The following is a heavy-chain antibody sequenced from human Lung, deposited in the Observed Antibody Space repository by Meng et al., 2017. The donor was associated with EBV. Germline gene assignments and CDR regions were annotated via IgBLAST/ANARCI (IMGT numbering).Heavy chain of an antibody. CDR2: IYYSGST. CDR1: GGSISSGGYY. CDR3: ARAVDTGYFDY. Sequence: QVQLPESGPGLVKPSQTLSLTFTVSGGSISSGGYYWSWIRQHPGKSLEWIGYIYYSGSTYYNPSLKSLVSISVDTSNNQFSLKLSSVTAADTAVYYCARAVDTGYFDYWGQGTLVTVSS. J-gene: IGHJ4*02. D-gene: IGHD5-18*01. V-gene: IGHV4-31*01.